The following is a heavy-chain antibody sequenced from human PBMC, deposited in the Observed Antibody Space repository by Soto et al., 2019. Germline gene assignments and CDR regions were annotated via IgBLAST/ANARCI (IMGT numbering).Heavy chain of an antibody. J-gene: IGHJ4*02. CDR3: ARIAAAGTSVDY. V-gene: IGHV4-4*02. D-gene: IGHD6-13*01. Sequence: QVQLQESGPGLVKPSGTLSLTCAVSGGSISSSNWWSWVRQPPGKGLEWIGEIYHSGSTNYNPSPXSXFTISVDKSKNQFSLKLSSVTAADTAVYYCARIAAAGTSVDYWGQGTLVTVSS. CDR2: IYHSGST. CDR1: GGSISSSNW.